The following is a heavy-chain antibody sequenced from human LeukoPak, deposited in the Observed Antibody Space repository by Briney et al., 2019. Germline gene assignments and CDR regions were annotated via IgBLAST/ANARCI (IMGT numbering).Heavy chain of an antibody. J-gene: IGHJ4*02. CDR3: TRGYSYGFH. Sequence: GGSLRLSCTASGFTFGDYAMSWFRQAPGKGLEWLGFIRSKTHSGATEYAASVRGRFTISRDDSKSIAYLQMNSLKIEDTAMYYCTRGYSYGFHWGQGTLVTVSS. D-gene: IGHD5-18*01. CDR1: GFTFGDYA. V-gene: IGHV3-49*03. CDR2: IRSKTHSGAT.